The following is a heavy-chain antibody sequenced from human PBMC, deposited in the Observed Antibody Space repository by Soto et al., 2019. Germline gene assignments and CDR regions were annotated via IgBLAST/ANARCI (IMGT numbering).Heavy chain of an antibody. CDR2: IYHNGRT. CDR1: GYSGSSGSY. D-gene: IGHD5-18*01. CDR3: ARLGAMAPEFYFDH. V-gene: IGHV4-38-2*01. J-gene: IGHJ4*02. Sequence: SETLSLTCVVSGYSGSSGSYWGWIRQPPGRGLEWIASIYHNGRTYSKPSLQSRVIISVDTSKTQISLTLSPVTAADTAVYFCARLGAMAPEFYFDHWGQGIQVTVSS.